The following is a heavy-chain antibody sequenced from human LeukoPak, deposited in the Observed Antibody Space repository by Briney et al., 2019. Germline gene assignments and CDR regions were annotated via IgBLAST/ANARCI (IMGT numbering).Heavy chain of an antibody. V-gene: IGHV1-8*03. D-gene: IGHD6-13*01. Sequence: ASVTVSFTSSAYTFTIYDINWVRQAPGQGPELMGWMNPNSGNTGYSQKFQGRVTITRNTSISTAYMELSSLRSEDTAVYYCARGPPSYSSSSYWFDPWGQGTLVTVSS. J-gene: IGHJ5*02. CDR3: ARGPPSYSSSSYWFDP. CDR2: MNPNSGNT. CDR1: AYTFTIYD.